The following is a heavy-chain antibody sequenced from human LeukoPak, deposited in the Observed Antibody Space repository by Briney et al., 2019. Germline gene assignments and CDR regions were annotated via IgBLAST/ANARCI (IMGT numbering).Heavy chain of an antibody. CDR2: SNTDGSST. CDR1: GFTFSSYW. CDR3: ARVRSGTQTYYYYYYMDV. Sequence: GGSLRLSCAASGFTFSSYWMHWVRQAPGKGLVWASRSNTDGSSTSYADSVKGRFTISRDNAKNTLYLQMNSLRAEDTAVYYCARVRSGTQTYYYYYYMDVWGKGTTVTVSS. J-gene: IGHJ6*03. V-gene: IGHV3-74*01. D-gene: IGHD1-1*01.